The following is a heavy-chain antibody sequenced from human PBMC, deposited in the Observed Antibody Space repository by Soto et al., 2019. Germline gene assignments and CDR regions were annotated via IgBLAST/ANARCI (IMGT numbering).Heavy chain of an antibody. D-gene: IGHD2-8*01. Sequence: SETLSLTCTVSGGSISNYYWSWIRQSPGKGLEWIGCIFYSGSTSYSPSLKSRVTISIDTSKSQFSLNLNSVTAADTAVYYCARVPATRSPNWFDPWGQGTLVTVS. CDR3: ARVPATRSPNWFDP. CDR1: GGSISNYY. CDR2: IFYSGST. J-gene: IGHJ5*02. V-gene: IGHV4-59*01.